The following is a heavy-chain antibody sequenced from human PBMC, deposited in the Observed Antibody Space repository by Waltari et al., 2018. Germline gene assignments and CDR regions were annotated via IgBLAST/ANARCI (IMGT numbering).Heavy chain of an antibody. V-gene: IGHV4-59*01. D-gene: IGHD6-6*01. CDR2: FYYSGST. Sequence: QVQLQESGPGLVKPSETLSLTCTVAGGSISSYYWSWIRQPTGKGLEWIGYFYYSGSTNYNPSLKRRVTISVDTSKNQFSLKLSSVTAADTAVYYCARERGSSSGDWFDPWGQGTLVTVSS. J-gene: IGHJ5*02. CDR3: ARERGSSSGDWFDP. CDR1: GGSISSYY.